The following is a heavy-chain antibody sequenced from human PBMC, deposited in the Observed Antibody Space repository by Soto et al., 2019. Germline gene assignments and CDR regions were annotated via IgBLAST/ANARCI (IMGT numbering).Heavy chain of an antibody. D-gene: IGHD1-26*01. Sequence: QLQLQESGSGLVKPSQTLSLICTVSGGSITSGAYSWSWVRQPPGKDLGWIGYIYHSGETYYNPSPRGGATISLDRSSSMSSQRVTSLSSANTAAYSSASEGYFSGKPPYNYSYAMGVWGQGTTVTVSS. V-gene: IGHV4-30-2*01. CDR1: GGSITSGAYS. CDR2: IYHSGET. J-gene: IGHJ6*02. CDR3: ASEGYFSGKPPYNYSYAMGV.